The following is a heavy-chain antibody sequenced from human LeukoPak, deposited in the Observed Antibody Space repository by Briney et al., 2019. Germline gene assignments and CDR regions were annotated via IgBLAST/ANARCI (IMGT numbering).Heavy chain of an antibody. CDR2: VNPNSGGT. CDR1: GYTFTGYF. Sequence: GASVKVSCKASGYTFTGYFMHWVRPAPGQGLEWMGWVNPNSGGTNYAQKFQGRVTMTRDTSISTAYMELSRLRSDDTAVYYCARGGDGGSSGYYYYYIDVWGKGTTVTVSS. J-gene: IGHJ6*03. CDR3: ARGGDGGSSGYYYYYIDV. V-gene: IGHV1-2*02. D-gene: IGHD4-23*01.